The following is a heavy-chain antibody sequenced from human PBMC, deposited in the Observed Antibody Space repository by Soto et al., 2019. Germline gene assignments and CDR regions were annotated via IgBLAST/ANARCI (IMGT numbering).Heavy chain of an antibody. CDR3: AKVYYSNYGADNYFDY. D-gene: IGHD4-4*01. CDR1: GFTFSSYA. J-gene: IGHJ4*02. CDR2: ISGSGSNK. V-gene: IGHV3-23*01. Sequence: GGSLRLSCAASGFTFSSYAMHWVRQAPGKGLEWVSAISGSGSNKYYADSVKGRFTISRDNSKNTLYLQMNSLRAEDTAVYYCAKVYYSNYGADNYFDYWGQGTLVTVSS.